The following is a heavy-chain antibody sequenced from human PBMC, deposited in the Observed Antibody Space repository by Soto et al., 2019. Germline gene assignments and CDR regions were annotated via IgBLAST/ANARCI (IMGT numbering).Heavy chain of an antibody. Sequence: QVQLQQWGAGLLKPSETLSLTCAVYGGSFSGYYWSWIRQPPGKGLEWIGEINPSGSTNYNPSLTSRVTISVDTSKNQFSLKLSSVTAADTAVYYCARLPTFLRQFDPLGQGTLVTVSS. D-gene: IGHD1-26*01. CDR1: GGSFSGYY. CDR2: INPSGST. J-gene: IGHJ5*02. V-gene: IGHV4-34*01. CDR3: ARLPTFLRQFDP.